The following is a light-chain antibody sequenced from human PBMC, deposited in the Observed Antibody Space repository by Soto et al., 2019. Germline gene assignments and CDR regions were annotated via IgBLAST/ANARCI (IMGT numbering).Light chain of an antibody. J-gene: IGKJ4*01. Sequence: IVMTQSPATLSVSPGEGVTLSCRASENVGTNLAWYQQKPGQAPRLLMYGSSTRATGIPATFSGSGSGTEFTLTISSPQSEESAVYYCQQYNNWGLSFGGGTRVEIK. CDR1: ENVGTN. CDR2: GSS. CDR3: QQYNNWGLS. V-gene: IGKV3D-15*01.